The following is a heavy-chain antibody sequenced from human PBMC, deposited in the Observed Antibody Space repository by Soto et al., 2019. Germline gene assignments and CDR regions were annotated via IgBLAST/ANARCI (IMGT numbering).Heavy chain of an antibody. CDR2: IYYSGST. J-gene: IGHJ6*02. Sequence: SETLSLTCTVSGGSISSYYWSWIRQPPGKGLEWIGYIYYSGSTNYNPSLKSRVTISVDTSKNEFSLRLSSMTAADTAVYYCARLNGYCVSTGCHGYYGMDVWGQGTTVTVSS. CDR1: GGSISSYY. V-gene: IGHV4-59*08. D-gene: IGHD2-2*03. CDR3: ARLNGYCVSTGCHGYYGMDV.